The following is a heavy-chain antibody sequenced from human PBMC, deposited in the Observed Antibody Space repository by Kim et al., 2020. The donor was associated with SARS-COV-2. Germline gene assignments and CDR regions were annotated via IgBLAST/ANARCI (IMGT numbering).Heavy chain of an antibody. J-gene: IGHJ1*01. Sequence: LKSRVTISVDTSKNQCSLKLSSVTAADTAVYYCARAYCSGGSCYPGYFQHWGQGTLVTVSS. D-gene: IGHD2-15*01. V-gene: IGHV4-59*01. CDR3: ARAYCSGGSCYPGYFQH.